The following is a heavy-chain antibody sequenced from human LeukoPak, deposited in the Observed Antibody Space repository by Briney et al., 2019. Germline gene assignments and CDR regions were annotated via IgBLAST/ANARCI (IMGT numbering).Heavy chain of an antibody. V-gene: IGHV1-69*06. Sequence: SVKVSCKASGGTFSNYATSWVRQAPGQGLEWMGGIIPIFGTANYAQKFQGRVTITADKSTSTVYMELSSLRSEDTAVYYCARSKKPGVGVAGTGWYFDPWGQGTLVIVSS. CDR2: IIPIFGTA. J-gene: IGHJ5*02. CDR1: GGTFSNYA. CDR3: ARSKKPGVGVAGTGWYFDP. D-gene: IGHD6-19*01.